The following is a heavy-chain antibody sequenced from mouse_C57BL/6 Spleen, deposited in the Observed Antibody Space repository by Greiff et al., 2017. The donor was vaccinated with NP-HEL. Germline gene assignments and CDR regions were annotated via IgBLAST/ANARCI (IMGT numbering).Heavy chain of an antibody. J-gene: IGHJ1*03. CDR1: GYAFSSSW. CDR2: IYPGDGDT. CDR3: ARGITTVVEGFDV. D-gene: IGHD1-1*01. Sequence: VQLQQSGPELVKPGASVKISCKASGYAFSSSWMNWVKQRPGKGLEWIGRIYPGDGDTNYNGKFKGKATLTADKSSSTAYMQLSSLTSEDSAVYFCARGITTVVEGFDVWGTGTTVTVSS. V-gene: IGHV1-82*01.